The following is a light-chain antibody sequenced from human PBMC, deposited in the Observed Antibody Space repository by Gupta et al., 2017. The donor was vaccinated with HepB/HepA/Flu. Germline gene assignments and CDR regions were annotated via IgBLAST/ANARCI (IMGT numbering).Light chain of an antibody. J-gene: IGLJ2*01. CDR3: QSCDSITALV. CDR2: KDN. V-gene: IGLV3-1*01. Sequence: SYELTQPPSASVSPGQTASSTVSRDKVGDKYDCWYQQKPGQSPVLVIYKDNKRPSEIPERFSGSNSGNTATLTICGPQAMDEDDYYCQSCDSITALVFGGGTKLTVL. CDR1: KVGDKY.